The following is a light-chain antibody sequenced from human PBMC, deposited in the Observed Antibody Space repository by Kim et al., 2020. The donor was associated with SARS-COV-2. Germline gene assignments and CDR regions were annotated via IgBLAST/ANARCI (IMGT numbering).Light chain of an antibody. Sequence: QAVVTQQPSLTVSPGGTVTLTCGSSTGAVTSGHYPYWFQQKPGQAPRTLIYDTSNKHSWTPARFSGSLLGGKAALTISGAQPEDEAEYYCLLSYSTSRPVFGGGTKLTVL. J-gene: IGLJ3*02. V-gene: IGLV7-46*01. CDR1: TGAVTSGHY. CDR2: DTS. CDR3: LLSYSTSRPV.